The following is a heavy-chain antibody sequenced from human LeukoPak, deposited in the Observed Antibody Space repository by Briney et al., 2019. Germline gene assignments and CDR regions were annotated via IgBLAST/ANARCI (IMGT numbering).Heavy chain of an antibody. CDR2: ISGSGGST. V-gene: IGHV3-23*01. J-gene: IGHJ4*02. CDR1: VFTFSSYA. CDR3: AKDDITMIVSYFDY. Sequence: GGSLRLSCAASVFTFSSYAMSWVRQAPGKGREWVSAISGSGGSTYYADSVKGRFTISRDNSKNTLYLQMNSLRAEDTAVYYCAKDDITMIVSYFDYWGQGTLVTVSS. D-gene: IGHD3-22*01.